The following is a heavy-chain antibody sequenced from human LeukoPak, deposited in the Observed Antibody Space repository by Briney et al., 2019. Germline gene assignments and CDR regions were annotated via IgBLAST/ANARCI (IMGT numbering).Heavy chain of an antibody. CDR2: ISWNSGSI. CDR1: GFTFDDYA. D-gene: IGHD6-19*01. Sequence: PGGSLRLSCAASGFTFDDYAMHWVRQAPGKGLEWVSGISWNSGSIGYADSVKGRFTISRDNAKNSLYLQMNSLRAEDTALYYRAKAGGSGWYDRDAFDIWGQGTMVTVSS. J-gene: IGHJ3*02. V-gene: IGHV3-9*01. CDR3: AKAGGSGWYDRDAFDI.